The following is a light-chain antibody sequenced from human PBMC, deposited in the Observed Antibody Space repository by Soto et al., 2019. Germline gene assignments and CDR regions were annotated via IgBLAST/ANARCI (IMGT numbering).Light chain of an antibody. V-gene: IGLV2-8*01. CDR2: DVN. CDR3: ISYAGFNNYV. J-gene: IGLJ1*01. Sequence: QSALTQPPSASGSPGQSVTISCTGTGGDVGGYNYVSWYQQHPGKVPRLIIYDVNKRPSGVPDRFSGSKSDNTASLTVSGLQAEDEADYYCISYAGFNNYVFGTGTKLTVL. CDR1: GGDVGGYNY.